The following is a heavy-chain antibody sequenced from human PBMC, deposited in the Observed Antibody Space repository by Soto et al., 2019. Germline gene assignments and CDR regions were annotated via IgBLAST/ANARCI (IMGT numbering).Heavy chain of an antibody. CDR3: ASGGDYYCGMDV. CDR1: GFTFSSYG. CDR2: IWYDGSNK. D-gene: IGHD3-10*01. Sequence: QVQLVESGGGVVQPGRSLRLSCAASGFTFSSYGMHWVRQAPGNGLEWVAVIWYDGSNKYYADSVKGRFTISRDNSKNTLYLQMNSLRAEDTAVYCCASGGDYYCGMDVWGQETTVTVSS. J-gene: IGHJ6*02. V-gene: IGHV3-33*01.